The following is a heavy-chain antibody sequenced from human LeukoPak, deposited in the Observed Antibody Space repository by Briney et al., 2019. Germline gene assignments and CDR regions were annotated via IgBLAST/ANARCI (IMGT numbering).Heavy chain of an antibody. Sequence: GGSLRLSCAASGFTFSSYEMNWVRQAPGKGLEWVSYISSSGSTIYYADSVKGRFTISRDNAKNSLYLQMNSLRAEDTAVYYCAKDVYSYGRRAYFDYWGQGTLVTVSS. CDR3: AKDVYSYGRRAYFDY. J-gene: IGHJ4*02. D-gene: IGHD5-18*01. V-gene: IGHV3-48*03. CDR1: GFTFSSYE. CDR2: ISSSGSTI.